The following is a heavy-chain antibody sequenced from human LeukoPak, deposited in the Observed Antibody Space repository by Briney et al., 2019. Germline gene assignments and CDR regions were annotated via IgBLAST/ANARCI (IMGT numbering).Heavy chain of an antibody. V-gene: IGHV4-39*01. J-gene: IGHJ4*02. CDR1: GGSISSSSYY. CDR2: IFYSGST. D-gene: IGHD5-24*01. CDR3: ARSLGDDYNFYY. Sequence: PSETLSLTCTVSGGSISSSSYYWGWIRQPPGKGLEWIGSIFYSGSTYYNPSLKSRVTISVDTSKNQFSLKLSSVTAADTAVYYCARSLGDDYNFYYWGQGTLVTVSS.